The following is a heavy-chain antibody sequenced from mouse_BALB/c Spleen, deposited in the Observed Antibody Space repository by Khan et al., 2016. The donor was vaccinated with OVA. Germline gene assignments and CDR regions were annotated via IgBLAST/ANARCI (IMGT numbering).Heavy chain of an antibody. D-gene: IGHD2-10*01. CDR1: GFSITSYG. J-gene: IGHJ4*01. CDR3: ARQPYYHYDSMDY. CDR2: IWSDGSR. Sequence: QVQLMQSGPGLAAPSQCLSLTCTISGFSITSYGVHWVRQPPGKSLEWLAVIWSDGSRNYNSTLKSRLTITKDNSQSHVFLKMNSLQSDDTAIYYSARQPYYHYDSMDYWGQGTTVTVSS. V-gene: IGHV2-6-1*01.